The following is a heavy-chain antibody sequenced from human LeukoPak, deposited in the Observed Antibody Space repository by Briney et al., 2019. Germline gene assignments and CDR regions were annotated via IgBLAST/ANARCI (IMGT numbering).Heavy chain of an antibody. CDR3: ARAMVRGVYIDY. CDR1: GGSITSDGYY. J-gene: IGHJ4*02. D-gene: IGHD3-10*01. Sequence: PSETLSLTCTVSGGSITSDGYYWSWIRQHPGKGLEWIGYIYYSGSTYYIPSLKSRLTISVDTSKNQFSLKLTSVTAADTAVYYCARAMVRGVYIDYWGQGTLVTVSS. V-gene: IGHV4-31*03. CDR2: IYYSGST.